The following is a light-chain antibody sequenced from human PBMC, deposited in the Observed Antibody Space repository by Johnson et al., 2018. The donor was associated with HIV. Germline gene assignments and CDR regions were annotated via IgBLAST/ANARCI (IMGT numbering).Light chain of an antibody. CDR3: GTWDSSLSAGGV. CDR2: END. Sequence: QSVLTQPPSVSAAPGQKVTISCSGSSSNIGNNYVSWYQQLPGTAPKLLIYENDKRPSGIRDRFSGSKSGTAATLAITGLQTGDEADYYCGTWDSSLSAGGVFGTGTKVTVL. CDR1: SSNIGNNY. V-gene: IGLV1-51*02. J-gene: IGLJ1*01.